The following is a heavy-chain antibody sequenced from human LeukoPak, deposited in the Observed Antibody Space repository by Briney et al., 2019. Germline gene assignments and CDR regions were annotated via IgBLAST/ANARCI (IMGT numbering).Heavy chain of an antibody. CDR1: GGSISGSSYY. CDR2: IYYSGST. CDR3: ARAGVTVTTPEVYYYYGMDV. J-gene: IGHJ6*02. V-gene: IGHV4-39*07. Sequence: PSETLSLTCTVSGGSISGSSYYWGWIRQPPGKGLEWIGSIYYSGSTYYNPSLKSRVTISVDTSKNQFSLKLSSVTAADTAVYYCARAGVTVTTPEVYYYYGMDVWGQGTTVTVSS. D-gene: IGHD4-17*01.